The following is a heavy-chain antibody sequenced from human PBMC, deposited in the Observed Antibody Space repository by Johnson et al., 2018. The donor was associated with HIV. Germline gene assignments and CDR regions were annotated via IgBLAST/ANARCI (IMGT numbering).Heavy chain of an antibody. J-gene: IGHJ3*02. V-gene: IGHV3-7*03. Sequence: VQVVESGGGLVQPGGSLRLSCAASGFTFSDHYMDWVRQAPGNGLEWVANIKQDGSEKYYVDSVKGRFPISRDNAKNSLYLQRNSLRAEDTAVYYCARDPKEIKTFDIWGRGTMVTVSS. CDR2: IKQDGSEK. CDR1: GFTFSDHY. D-gene: IGHD5-24*01. CDR3: ARDPKEIKTFDI.